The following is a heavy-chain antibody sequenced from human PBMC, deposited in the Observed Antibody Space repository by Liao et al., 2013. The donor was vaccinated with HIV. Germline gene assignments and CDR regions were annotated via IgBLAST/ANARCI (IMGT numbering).Heavy chain of an antibody. CDR1: GESLSGHY. Sequence: QVQLQQWGAGLLKPSETLSLTCAVYGESLSGHYWSWIRQSPGKGLEWIGEINHSGGTNYNPSLKSRVTMSVDTSKNQFSLKVSSVTALDTAVYYCARTSGSDYADAFDIWGQGTMVTVSS. CDR2: INHSGGT. D-gene: IGHD1-26*01. V-gene: IGHV4-34*02. CDR3: ARTSGSDYADAFDI. J-gene: IGHJ3*02.